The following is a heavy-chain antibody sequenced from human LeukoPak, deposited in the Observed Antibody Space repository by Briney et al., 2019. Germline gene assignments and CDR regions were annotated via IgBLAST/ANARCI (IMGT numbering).Heavy chain of an antibody. V-gene: IGHV4-59*01. CDR2: SSYSGSS. J-gene: IGHJ4*02. CDR3: ARSDTHHIHSSSWHFDY. CDR1: GDSIGTNY. D-gene: IGHD6-13*01. Sequence: PSETLSLTCSVSGDSIGTNYWSWIRQVPGKGLEWIGYSSYSGSSNYNPSLKSRVTISVDTSKTQFSLYLNSVTAADTAVYYCARSDTHHIHSSSWHFDYWGQGTLVTVSS.